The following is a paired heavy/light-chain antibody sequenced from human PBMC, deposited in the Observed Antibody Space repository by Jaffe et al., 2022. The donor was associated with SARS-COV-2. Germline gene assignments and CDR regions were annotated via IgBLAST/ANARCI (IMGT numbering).Light chain of an antibody. Sequence: EVVLTQSPGTLSLSPGERATLSCRASQTVISRYLAWYQQKPGQAPRLLIYGASSRATGIPDRFSGSGSGSDFTLTISRLEPEDFAVYYCQQYGSSPRTFGQGTKVEIK. CDR2: GAS. CDR1: QTVISRY. V-gene: IGKV3-20*01. J-gene: IGKJ1*01. CDR3: QQYGSSPRT.
Heavy chain of an antibody. CDR2: IHYSGST. D-gene: IGHD2-21*01. V-gene: IGHV4-39*01. J-gene: IGHJ4*02. CDR1: GGSISSTRYY. Sequence: QLQLQESGPGLVKPSETLSLTCTVSGGSISSTRYYWGWIRQPPGEGLEWIATIHYSGSTSYNPSLKSRLTISVDTSKNQFSLKVTSVTAADTAMYYCASLGIGIPFDDWGQGTLVTVSS. CDR3: ASLGIGIPFDD.